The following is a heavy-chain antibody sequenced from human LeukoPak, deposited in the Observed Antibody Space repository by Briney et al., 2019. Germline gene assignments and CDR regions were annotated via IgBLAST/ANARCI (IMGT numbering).Heavy chain of an antibody. V-gene: IGHV3-7*01. D-gene: IGHD3-22*01. CDR1: GFTFSNYA. J-gene: IGHJ4*02. Sequence: GGSLRLSCAASGFTFSNYAIHWVRQAPGKGLEWVANIKQDGSEKYYVDSVKGRFTISRDNAKNSLYLQMNSLRAEDTAVYYCASTEDSSGFLFDYWGQGTLVTVSS. CDR2: IKQDGSEK. CDR3: ASTEDSSGFLFDY.